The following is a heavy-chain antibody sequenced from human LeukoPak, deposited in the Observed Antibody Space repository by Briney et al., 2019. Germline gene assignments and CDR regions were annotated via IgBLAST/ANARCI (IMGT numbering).Heavy chain of an antibody. Sequence: GGSLRLSCAASGFTFSNYAMSWVRQAPGKGLEWVSTISNSGDATYYADSVTGRFTISRDTSKNTLYLQMNSLRAEDTAVYYCAKGSSPFDYWGQETLVTVSS. J-gene: IGHJ4*02. CDR1: GFTFSNYA. V-gene: IGHV3-23*01. CDR2: ISNSGDAT. CDR3: AKGSSPFDY. D-gene: IGHD1-26*01.